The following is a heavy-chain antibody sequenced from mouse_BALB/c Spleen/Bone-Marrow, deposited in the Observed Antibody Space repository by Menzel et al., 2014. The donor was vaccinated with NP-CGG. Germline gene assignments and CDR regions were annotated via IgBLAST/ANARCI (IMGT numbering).Heavy chain of an antibody. CDR1: GFNIKDVY. Sequence: VQLQQSGAELVKPGASVKLSCSASGFNIKDVYMYWLKQRPEQGLEWIGRIDPANGNSEYDPKFQGKATITAATSSNTAYLQLSSLISDNTAVDYCAAFIYADPWFAYWGQGSLVTVSA. CDR3: AAFIYADPWFAY. D-gene: IGHD1-2*01. CDR2: IDPANGNS. J-gene: IGHJ3*01. V-gene: IGHV14-3*02.